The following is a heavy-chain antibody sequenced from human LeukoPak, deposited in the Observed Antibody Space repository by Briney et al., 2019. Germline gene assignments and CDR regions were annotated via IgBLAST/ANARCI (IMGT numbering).Heavy chain of an antibody. D-gene: IGHD1-26*01. CDR1: GFAFSSYSMN. V-gene: IGHV4-39*01. CDR2: IYYSGNT. J-gene: IGHJ3*02. Sequence: GSLRLSCAASGFAFSSYSMNWVRQAPGKGLERIGNIYYSGNTFYNPSLKSRLTISVDTSKNQFSLKLSSVTAADTAVYYCARYSGSHYAFDIWGQGTMVTVSS. CDR3: ARYSGSHYAFDI.